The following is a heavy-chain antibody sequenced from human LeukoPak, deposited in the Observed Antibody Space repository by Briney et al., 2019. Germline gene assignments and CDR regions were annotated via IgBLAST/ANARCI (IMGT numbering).Heavy chain of an antibody. V-gene: IGHV1-46*01. Sequence: ASVKLSCKASGYIFTNHYMHWVRQAPGQGLEWMGVIHPSGGSTSYAPKFQGRVVMTKDTSTSTVYLDLSSLRFEDTALYYCARMDMDSATVTNFFDSWGQGTMVTVSS. CDR3: ARMDMDSATVTNFFDS. CDR1: GYIFTNHY. J-gene: IGHJ4*02. D-gene: IGHD2-2*03. CDR2: IHPSGGST.